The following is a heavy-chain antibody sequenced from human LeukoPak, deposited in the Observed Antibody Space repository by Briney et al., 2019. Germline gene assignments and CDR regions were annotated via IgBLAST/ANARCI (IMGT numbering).Heavy chain of an antibody. J-gene: IGHJ6*03. CDR1: GYTFTGYY. CDR3: ARDLGRRTAMVRYYYYYMDV. D-gene: IGHD5-18*01. V-gene: IGHV1-2*02. CDR2: INPNSGGT. Sequence: ASVKVSCKASGYTFTGYYMHWVRQAPGQGLEWMGWINPNSGGTNYAQKFQGRVTMTRDTSISTAYMELSRLRSDDTAVYYCARDLGRRTAMVRYYYYYMDVWGKGTTVTVSS.